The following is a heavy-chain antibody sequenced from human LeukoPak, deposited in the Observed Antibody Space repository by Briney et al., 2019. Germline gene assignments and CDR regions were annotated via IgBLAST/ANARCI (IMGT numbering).Heavy chain of an antibody. J-gene: IGHJ5*02. CDR1: GYTLTELS. CDR2: FDPEDGET. Sequence: ASVKVSCKVSGYTLTELSMHWVRQAPGKGLEWMGGFDPEDGETIYAQKFQGRVTMTEDTSTDTAYMELSSLRSEDTAVYYCATVYYGSGSYYTNWFDPWGQGTLVTVSS. V-gene: IGHV1-24*01. D-gene: IGHD3-10*01. CDR3: ATVYYGSGSYYTNWFDP.